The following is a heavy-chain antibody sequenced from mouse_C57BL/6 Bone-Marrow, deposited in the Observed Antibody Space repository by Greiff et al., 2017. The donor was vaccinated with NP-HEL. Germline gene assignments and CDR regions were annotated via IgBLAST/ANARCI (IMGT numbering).Heavy chain of an antibody. Sequence: EVQLVESGGGLVKPGGSLKLSCAASGFTFSDYGMHWVRQAPEKGLEWVAYISSGSSTIYYAAPVKGRFTISRDNAKNTLFLQMTSLRSEDTAMYYCARRYRGLYYYAMDYWGQGTAVTVSA. D-gene: IGHD2-12*01. CDR3: ARRYRGLYYYAMDY. V-gene: IGHV5-17*01. J-gene: IGHJ4*01. CDR2: ISSGSSTI. CDR1: GFTFSDYG.